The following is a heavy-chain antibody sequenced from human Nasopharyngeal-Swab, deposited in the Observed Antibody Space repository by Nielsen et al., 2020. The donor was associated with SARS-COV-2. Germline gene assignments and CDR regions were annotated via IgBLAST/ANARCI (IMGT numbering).Heavy chain of an antibody. V-gene: IGHV5-51*01. D-gene: IGHD3-10*01. Sequence: VRQMPGKGLEWMGIIYPGDSDTKHSPSFQGQVSISVDKSINTAYLQWNSLKASDTATYFCAIDYGSGTYGLDVWGQGTRVTVSS. CDR3: AIDYGSGTYGLDV. J-gene: IGHJ6*02. CDR2: IYPGDSDT.